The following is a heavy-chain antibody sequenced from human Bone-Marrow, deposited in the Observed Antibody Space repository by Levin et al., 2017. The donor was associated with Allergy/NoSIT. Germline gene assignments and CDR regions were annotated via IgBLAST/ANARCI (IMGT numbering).Heavy chain of an antibody. Sequence: PGGSLRLSCAASGFTFNSYSMNWVRQAPGKGLEWVSYISSGSTTIYYADSVQGRFTISRDNAKNSLYLQMSSLRAEDTAVYYCAKRITLPRGGFNYYAMDVWGQGTTVTVSS. CDR3: AKRITLPRGGFNYYAMDV. J-gene: IGHJ6*02. V-gene: IGHV3-48*01. CDR1: GFTFNSYS. CDR2: ISSGSTTI. D-gene: IGHD3-10*01.